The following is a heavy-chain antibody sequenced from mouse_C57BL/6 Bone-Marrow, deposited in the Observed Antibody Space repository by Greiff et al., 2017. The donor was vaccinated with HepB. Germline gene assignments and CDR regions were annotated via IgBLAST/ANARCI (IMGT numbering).Heavy chain of an antibody. J-gene: IGHJ4*01. CDR3: ARGGPYAMDY. Sequence: EVQRVESGPGLVKPSQSLSLTCSVTGYSITSGYYWNWIRQFPGNQLEWMGYISYDGSNNYNPSLKNRISITRDTSKNQFFLKLNSVTTEDTATYYCARGGPYAMDYWGQGTSVTVSS. D-gene: IGHD1-1*02. V-gene: IGHV3-6*01. CDR2: ISYDGSN. CDR1: GYSITSGYY.